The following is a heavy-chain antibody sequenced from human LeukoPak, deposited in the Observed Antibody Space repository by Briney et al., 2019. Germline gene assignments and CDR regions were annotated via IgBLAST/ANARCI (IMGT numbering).Heavy chain of an antibody. CDR3: ARKLGVVVAAAGVHWFDP. D-gene: IGHD2-15*01. Sequence: ASLWVSCKASGYTPTGVYMHSVRQAPGPRGGWWGWINPNSGVTNYAQKYPGRVTMTSDTSSSTAYMVLSRLRSDDTAVYYCARKLGVVVAAAGVHWFDPWGQGTLVTVSS. V-gene: IGHV1-2*02. CDR1: GYTPTGVY. J-gene: IGHJ5*02. CDR2: INPNSGVT.